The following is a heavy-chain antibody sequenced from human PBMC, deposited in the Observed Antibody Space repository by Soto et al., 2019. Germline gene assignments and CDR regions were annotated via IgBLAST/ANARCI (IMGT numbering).Heavy chain of an antibody. V-gene: IGHV4-31*02. J-gene: IGHJ5*02. D-gene: IGHD3-16*01. Sequence: SETLSLTCTVSGGSISSGGYYWSWIRQHPGKGLEWIGYIYYSGSTYYNPSLKSRVTISVDTSKNQFSLKLSSVTAADTAVYYCARFTFGGPLAWGQGTLVTVSS. CDR3: ARFTFGGPLA. CDR2: IYYSGST. CDR1: GGSISSGGYY.